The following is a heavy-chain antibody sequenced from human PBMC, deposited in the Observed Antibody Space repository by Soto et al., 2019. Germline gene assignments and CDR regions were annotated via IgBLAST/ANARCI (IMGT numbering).Heavy chain of an antibody. V-gene: IGHV1-69*13. CDR2: VIPVLGQA. Sequence: SVKVSCKASGVIFSSYAISCVRQAPGQGLEWMGAVIPVLGQAYYAQALQDRVTITADESTRTAYMELSSLTSEDTAVYFCARVGGVGAPPGADYWGQGTLVTVSS. D-gene: IGHD1-26*01. J-gene: IGHJ4*02. CDR3: ARVGGVGAPPGADY. CDR1: GVIFSSYA.